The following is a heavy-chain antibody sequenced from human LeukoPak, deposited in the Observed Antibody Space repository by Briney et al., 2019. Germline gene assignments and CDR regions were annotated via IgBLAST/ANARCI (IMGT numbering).Heavy chain of an antibody. CDR3: AGVLAAAGTNYFDY. CDR2: ISANNGNT. J-gene: IGHJ4*02. D-gene: IGHD6-13*01. Sequence: ASVKVSCKASGYTFTSYGISWVRQAPGQGFEWMGWISANNGNTNYAQKLQGRVTMTTDTSTSTAYMELRSLRSDDTAVYYCAGVLAAAGTNYFDYWGQGTLVIVSS. V-gene: IGHV1-18*01. CDR1: GYTFTSYG.